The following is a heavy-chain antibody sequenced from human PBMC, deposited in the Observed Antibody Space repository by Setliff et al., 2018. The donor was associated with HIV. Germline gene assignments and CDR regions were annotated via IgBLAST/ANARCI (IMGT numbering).Heavy chain of an antibody. CDR3: ARQGAGNYYDSSDYYTVSGFDM. D-gene: IGHD3-22*01. V-gene: IGHV4-38-2*01. CDR1: GYSISTAYY. Sequence: PSETLSLTCAVSGYSISTAYYWAWIRQSPGKGLEWIGSFHHSGSAHYNPSLKSRVTISGQTSKNQFSLTLNSVTAADTAISYCARQGAGNYYDSSDYYTVSGFDMWGPGTMVTVSS. J-gene: IGHJ3*02. CDR2: FHHSGSA.